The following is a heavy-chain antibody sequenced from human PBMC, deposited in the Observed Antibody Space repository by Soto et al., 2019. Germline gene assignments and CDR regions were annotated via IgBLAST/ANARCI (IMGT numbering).Heavy chain of an antibody. CDR3: AKAGVGWLVRDY. J-gene: IGHJ4*02. CDR1: GFTFSSYA. CDR2: ISGRGDTT. Sequence: EVQLLESGGALVQPGGSLRLSCAASGFTFSSYAMSWVRQAPGERLEWVSSISGRGDTTYYVDSVKGRFTISRDNSKTTLSLQMDRRSAEDTAVYYCAKAGVGWLVRDYWGQGTLVTVSS. V-gene: IGHV3-23*01. D-gene: IGHD6-19*01.